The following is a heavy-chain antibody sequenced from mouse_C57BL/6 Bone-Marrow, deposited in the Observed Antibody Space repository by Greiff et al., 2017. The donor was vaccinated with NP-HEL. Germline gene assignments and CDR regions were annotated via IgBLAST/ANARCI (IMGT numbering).Heavy chain of an antibody. CDR3: ATLTKSRRAWFAY. CDR2: IWGVGST. D-gene: IGHD2-12*01. CDR1: GFSLTSYG. Sequence: VQVVESGPGLVAPSQSLSITCTVSGFSLTSYGVDWVRQSPGKGLEWLGVIWGVGSTNYNSALKSRLSISKDNSKSQVFLKMNSLQTDDTAMYYCATLTKSRRAWFAYWGQGTLVTVSA. J-gene: IGHJ3*01. V-gene: IGHV2-6*01.